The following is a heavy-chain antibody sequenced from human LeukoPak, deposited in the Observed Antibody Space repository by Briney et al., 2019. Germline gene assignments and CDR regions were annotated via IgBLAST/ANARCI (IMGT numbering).Heavy chain of an antibody. CDR2: INPKSGGT. V-gene: IGHV1-2*02. D-gene: IGHD3-16*01. J-gene: IGHJ4*02. Sequence: ASVKVSCKASGYSFTDYYIHWVRLAPGQGLEWMGWINPKSGGTHYAQKFQGRVSMTRDTSINTVHLELSSLKTNDAAVYYCARTREGVWGSYSPWGQGTLVTVSS. CDR1: GYSFTDYY. CDR3: ARTREGVWGSYSP.